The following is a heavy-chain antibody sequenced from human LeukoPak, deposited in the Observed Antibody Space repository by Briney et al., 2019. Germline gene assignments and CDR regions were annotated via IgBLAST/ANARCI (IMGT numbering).Heavy chain of an antibody. CDR2: MNPSSGYT. Sequence: ASVRVSCKASGYPFATYDINWVRKATGQGLEWMGWMNPSSGYTGYSQKFQGRVTMTRNTSITTAYMELSSLRSEDTAVYYCARISDHNWYFDLWGRGTLVTVSS. D-gene: IGHD1-14*01. J-gene: IGHJ2*01. CDR3: ARISDHNWYFDL. V-gene: IGHV1-8*01. CDR1: GYPFATYD.